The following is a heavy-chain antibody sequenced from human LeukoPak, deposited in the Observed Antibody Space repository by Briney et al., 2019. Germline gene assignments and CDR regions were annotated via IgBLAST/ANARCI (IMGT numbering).Heavy chain of an antibody. CDR1: GFTFSNYA. CDR2: IGGSGGLT. CDR3: AKDGVLRFLEWSGGYFDY. Sequence: GGSLRLSCAASGFTFSNYAMSWVRQAPGKGLEWVSVIGGSGGLTYYADSVKGRFTISRDNSKNTLYLQMNSLRAEDTAVYYCAKDGVLRFLEWSGGYFDYWGQGTLVTVSS. D-gene: IGHD3-3*01. J-gene: IGHJ4*02. V-gene: IGHV3-23*01.